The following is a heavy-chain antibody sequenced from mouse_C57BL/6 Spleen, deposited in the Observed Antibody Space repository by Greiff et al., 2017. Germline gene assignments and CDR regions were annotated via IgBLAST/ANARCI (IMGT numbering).Heavy chain of an antibody. D-gene: IGHD1-1*01. CDR1: GYTFTSYW. CDR2: IDPSDSYT. CDR3: ARGRLRRYYAMDV. J-gene: IGHJ4*01. V-gene: IGHV1-50*01. Sequence: VQLQQPGAELVKPGASVKLSCKASGYTFTSYWMQWVKQRPGQGLEWIGEIDPSDSYTNYNQKFKGKATLTVDTSSSTAYMPLSRLTSEDAAVYYCARGRLRRYYAMDVWGQGTSVTVSS.